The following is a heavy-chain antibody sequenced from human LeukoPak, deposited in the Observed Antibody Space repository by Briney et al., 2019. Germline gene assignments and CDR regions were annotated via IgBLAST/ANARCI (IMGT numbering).Heavy chain of an antibody. CDR2: ISSSSSYI. CDR1: GFTFSSYS. Sequence: GGSLRLSCAASGFTFSSYSMNWVRQAPGKGPEWVSSISSSSSYIYYADSVKGRFTISRDNAKNSLYLQMNSLRAEDTAVYYCARDLAVPYGMDVWGQGTTVTVSS. D-gene: IGHD6-25*01. J-gene: IGHJ6*02. CDR3: ARDLAVPYGMDV. V-gene: IGHV3-21*01.